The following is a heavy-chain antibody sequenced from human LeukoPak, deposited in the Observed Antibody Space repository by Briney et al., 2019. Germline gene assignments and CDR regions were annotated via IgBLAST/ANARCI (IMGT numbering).Heavy chain of an antibody. CDR1: GGSISSSSYY. CDR2: IYYSGST. Sequence: SETLSLTCTVSGGSISSSSYYWGWIRQPPGKGLEWIGSIYYSGSTYYNPSLKSRVTISVDTSKNQFSLKLSSVTAADTAVYYCARQGDYYDGSGYFDYWGQGTLVTVSS. V-gene: IGHV4-39*01. D-gene: IGHD3-22*01. CDR3: ARQGDYYDGSGYFDY. J-gene: IGHJ4*02.